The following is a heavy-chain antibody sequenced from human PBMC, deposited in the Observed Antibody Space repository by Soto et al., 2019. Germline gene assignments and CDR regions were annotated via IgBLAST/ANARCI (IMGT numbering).Heavy chain of an antibody. V-gene: IGHV4-30-4*01. J-gene: IGHJ3*02. CDR3: ARAATGWGNAFDI. CDR1: GGSISSADYY. CDR2: IYYSGST. D-gene: IGHD2-15*01. Sequence: SETLSLTCIVSGGSISSADYYWSWVRQPPGKGLEWIGYIYYSGSTYYNPSLKSRLTISVDTSKNQFSLKLSSVTAADTAVYYCARAATGWGNAFDIWGQGTMVTVSS.